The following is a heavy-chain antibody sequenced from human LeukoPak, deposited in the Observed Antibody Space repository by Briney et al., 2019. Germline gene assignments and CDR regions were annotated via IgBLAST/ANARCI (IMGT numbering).Heavy chain of an antibody. CDR1: GYTFTSYA. CDR2: INTNTGNP. CDR3: ARDKYCSRTSCYFTGMDV. V-gene: IGHV7-4-1*02. Sequence: ASVKVSCKASGYTFTSYAMNWVRQAPGQGLEWMGWINTNTGNPTYAQGFTGRFVFSLDTSVSTASLQISSLKAEDTAVYYCARDKYCSRTSCYFTGMDVWGQGTTVTVSS. J-gene: IGHJ6*02. D-gene: IGHD2-2*01.